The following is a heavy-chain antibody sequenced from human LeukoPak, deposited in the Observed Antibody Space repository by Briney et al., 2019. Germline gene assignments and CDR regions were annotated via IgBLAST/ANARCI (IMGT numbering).Heavy chain of an antibody. CDR1: GFTFSNAW. CDR2: IKSKTDGGTT. Sequence: GGSLRLSCAASGFTFSNAWMSWVRQAPGKGLEWFGRIKSKTDGGTTDYAAPVKGRFTISRDDSKNTLYLQMNSLKTEDTAVYYCTTLAAAGRRVEDYWGQGTLVTVSS. J-gene: IGHJ4*02. D-gene: IGHD6-13*01. V-gene: IGHV3-15*01. CDR3: TTLAAAGRRVEDY.